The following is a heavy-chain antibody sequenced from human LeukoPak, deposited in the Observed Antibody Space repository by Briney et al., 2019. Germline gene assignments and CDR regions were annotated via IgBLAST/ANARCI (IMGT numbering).Heavy chain of an antibody. CDR1: GYTFTSYY. CDR2: INPSGGST. CDR3: ARDRPVTPEYFQH. J-gene: IGHJ1*01. V-gene: IGHV1-46*01. Sequence: ASVKVSCKASGYTFTSYYMHWVRQAPGQGLEWMGIINPSGGSTSYAQKFQGRVTMTRDTSTSTVYMELSSLRSEDTAVYYCARDRPVTPEYFQHWARAPWSPSPQ. D-gene: IGHD4-23*01.